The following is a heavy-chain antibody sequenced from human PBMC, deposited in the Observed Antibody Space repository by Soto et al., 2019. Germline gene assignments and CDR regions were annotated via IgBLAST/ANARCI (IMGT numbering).Heavy chain of an antibody. CDR2: IHYSGST. CDR3: ARHLTGLDT. Sequence: QVQLQESGPGLGKPSETLSLTCTVSGGSISSFYWSWIRQPPGKGLEYIGYIHYSGSTNYSPSLKSRVTISLDTSKTHFSLKLTSVTPADTAVYYCARHLTGLDTWGQGTLVTVSS. J-gene: IGHJ5*02. CDR1: GGSISSFY. V-gene: IGHV4-59*08.